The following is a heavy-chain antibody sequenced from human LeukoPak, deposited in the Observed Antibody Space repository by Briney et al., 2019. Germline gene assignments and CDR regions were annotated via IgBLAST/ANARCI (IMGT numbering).Heavy chain of an antibody. CDR3: ARALVIDY. CDR2: IKEDGSEK. V-gene: IGHV3-7*01. Sequence: GGSLRLSCAASGFTFSNYWMSWVRQAPGEGLEWVANIKEDGSEKYYVDSVKGRFTISRDNAKNSLYLQMNSLRAEDTAVYYCARALVIDYWGQGTLVTVSS. J-gene: IGHJ4*02. CDR1: GFTFSNYW. D-gene: IGHD2-21*01.